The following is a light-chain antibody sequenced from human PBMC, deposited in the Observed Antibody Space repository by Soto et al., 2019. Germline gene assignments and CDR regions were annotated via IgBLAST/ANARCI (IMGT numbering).Light chain of an antibody. CDR3: QQYNSWLWT. J-gene: IGKJ1*01. V-gene: IGKV3-15*01. CDR1: ESVRRN. Sequence: EIVMTQSPSTLSVSPGERATLSCRASESVRRNLAWYQQKPGQDPRLLIYDASTRATDIPDRFSGGGSGTEVTLTISSLKSEDSAVYYCQQYNSWLWTCGQGTKVDI. CDR2: DAS.